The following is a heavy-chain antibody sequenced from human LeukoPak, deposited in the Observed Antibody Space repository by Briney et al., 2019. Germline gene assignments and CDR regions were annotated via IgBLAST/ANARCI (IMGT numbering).Heavy chain of an antibody. D-gene: IGHD1-26*01. Sequence: PSETLSLTCAVSGGSFSGYYWSWIRQPPGKGLEWIGYIYYSGSTNYNPSLKSRVTISVDTSKNQFSLKLSSVTAADTAVYYCARGVGATSYFDYWGQGTLVTVSS. J-gene: IGHJ4*02. CDR1: GGSFSGYY. CDR3: ARGVGATSYFDY. V-gene: IGHV4-59*01. CDR2: IYYSGST.